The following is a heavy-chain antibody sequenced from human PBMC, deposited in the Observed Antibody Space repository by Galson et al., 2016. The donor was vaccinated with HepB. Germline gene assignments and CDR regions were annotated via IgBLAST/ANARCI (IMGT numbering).Heavy chain of an antibody. CDR2: LYRGGST. Sequence: SLRLSCAVSGLTVSGDYMSWVRQAPGKGLEWVSVLYRGGSTYYADSVEGRFTISRDNFRNTLYLQMNSLRAEDTAMYYCARNMYGAATNYIGDVFDIWGQGTMVTVSS. J-gene: IGHJ3*02. V-gene: IGHV3-53*01. CDR1: GLTVSGDY. D-gene: IGHD3-10*01. CDR3: ARNMYGAATNYIGDVFDI.